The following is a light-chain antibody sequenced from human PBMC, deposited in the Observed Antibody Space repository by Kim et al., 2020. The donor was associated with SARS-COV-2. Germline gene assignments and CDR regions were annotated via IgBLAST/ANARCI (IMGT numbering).Light chain of an antibody. J-gene: IGKJ2*01. CDR3: QHHNNWPPYT. V-gene: IGKV3-15*01. CDR1: QTVGSH. CDR2: GAS. Sequence: VSPGESATLSCRASQTVGSHLAWYQQKPGQAPRLLIYGASTRATGIPPRFRGSGSGTEFTLTISSLQSEDSAICYCQHHNNWPPYTFGQGTKLEI.